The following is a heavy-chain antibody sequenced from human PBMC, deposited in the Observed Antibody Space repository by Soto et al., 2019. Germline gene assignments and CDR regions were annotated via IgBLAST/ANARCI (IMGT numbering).Heavy chain of an antibody. J-gene: IGHJ5*02. CDR3: ARGSNFVVVVAATNWFDP. V-gene: IGHV4-34*01. D-gene: IGHD2-15*01. CDR2: INHSGST. Sequence: QVQLQQWGAGLLKPSETLSLTCAVYGGSFSGYYWTWIRQPPGKGLEWSGEINHSGSTNYNPSLKSRVTISVDTSKNQFSLKLSAVTAADTAVYYCARGSNFVVVVAATNWFDPWGQGTLVTVSS. CDR1: GGSFSGYY.